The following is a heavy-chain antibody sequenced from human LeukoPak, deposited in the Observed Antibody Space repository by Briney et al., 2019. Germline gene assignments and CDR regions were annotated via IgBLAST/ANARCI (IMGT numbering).Heavy chain of an antibody. CDR2: IYYSGST. CDR1: GGSISSYY. V-gene: IGHV4-59*08. CDR3: ARQLYSNYNYFDY. D-gene: IGHD4-11*01. J-gene: IGHJ4*02. Sequence: SETLSLTCTVSGGSISSYYWSWIRQPPGKGLEWIGYIYYSGSTNYNPSLKSRVTISGDTSENRFSLRLSSVTAADTAVYYCARQLYSNYNYFDYWGQGALVTVSS.